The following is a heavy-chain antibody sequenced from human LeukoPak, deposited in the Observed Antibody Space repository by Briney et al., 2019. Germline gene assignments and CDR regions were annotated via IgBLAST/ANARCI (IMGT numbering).Heavy chain of an antibody. CDR3: GRGDGYSFDY. J-gene: IGHJ4*02. CDR1: GGSISSGGFS. Sequence: PSQTLSLTCAVSGGSISSGGFSWSWIGQPPGKGLEWIRYIYHSGSAYYNPSLESRVTISIDKSQNQFSLKLTAVTAADTAVYYRGRGDGYSFDYWGQGTLVTVSS. D-gene: IGHD2-21*02. CDR2: IYHSGSA. V-gene: IGHV4-30-2*01.